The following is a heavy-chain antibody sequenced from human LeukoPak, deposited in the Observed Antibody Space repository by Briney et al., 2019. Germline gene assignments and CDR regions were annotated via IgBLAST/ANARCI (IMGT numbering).Heavy chain of an antibody. D-gene: IGHD3-10*01. J-gene: IGHJ3*02. CDR3: ARFSNYYVSGSNGWAFDM. Sequence: PGGSLRLSCADSGFTFSSFWMSWVRQAPGKGLEWVANIKQDGREKYYVDSVRGRFTISRDNAKNSLYLQMNSLRAEDTAVYSCARFSNYYVSGSNGWAFDMWGQGTMVTVSS. V-gene: IGHV3-7*04. CDR1: GFTFSSFW. CDR2: IKQDGREK.